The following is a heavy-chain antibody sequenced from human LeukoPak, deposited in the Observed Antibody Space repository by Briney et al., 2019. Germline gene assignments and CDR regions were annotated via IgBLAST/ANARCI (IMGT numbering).Heavy chain of an antibody. V-gene: IGHV3-53*01. CDR1: GFTVSTNS. J-gene: IGHJ6*03. CDR3: ARVLCSGGSCYYYYYYMDV. Sequence: GGSLRLSCTVSGFTVSTNSMSWVRQAPGKGLEWVSFIYSDNTHYSDSVKGRFTISRDNSKNTLYLQMNSLRAEDTAVYYCARVLCSGGSCYYYYYYMDVWGKGTTVTISS. D-gene: IGHD2-15*01. CDR2: IYSDNT.